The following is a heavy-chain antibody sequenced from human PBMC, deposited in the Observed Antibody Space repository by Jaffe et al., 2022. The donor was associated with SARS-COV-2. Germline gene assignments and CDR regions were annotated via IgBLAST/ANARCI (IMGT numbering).Heavy chain of an antibody. Sequence: EVQLLESGGGLVQPGGSLRLSCAASGFTFITYAMTWVRQAPGKGLEWVSAISGSGGNTYYADSVKGRFTVSRDNSKNTLYLQMNSLRAEDTAVYYCVKEGTRESSAAFDIWGQGTMVTVSS. J-gene: IGHJ3*02. V-gene: IGHV3-23*01. D-gene: IGHD6-6*01. CDR3: VKEGTRESSAAFDI. CDR1: GFTFITYA. CDR2: ISGSGGNT.